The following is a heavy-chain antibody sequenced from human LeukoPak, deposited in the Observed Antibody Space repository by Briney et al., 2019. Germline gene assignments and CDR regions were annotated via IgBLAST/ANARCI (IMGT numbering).Heavy chain of an antibody. D-gene: IGHD4-11*01. CDR1: GGSFSGYY. Sequence: SETLSLTCAVYGGSFSGYYWSWIRQPPGKGLEWIGEINHSGSTNYNPSLKSRVTISVDTSKNQFSLKLSSVTAADTAVYYCASLTVKLDYWGQGTLVTVSS. CDR3: ASLTVKLDY. J-gene: IGHJ4*02. CDR2: INHSGST. V-gene: IGHV4-34*01.